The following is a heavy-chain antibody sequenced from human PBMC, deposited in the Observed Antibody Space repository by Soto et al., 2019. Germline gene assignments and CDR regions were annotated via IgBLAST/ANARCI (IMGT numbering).Heavy chain of an antibody. CDR3: ARVAGLAGHV. V-gene: IGHV3-7*01. Sequence: EAQLMESGGGLVQPGGSLRLSCAASGFTFSSYWMSWGRQAPGKGLEWVANIKQDGGDKYYVDSVKGRFIISRDNAKNSLYLQMDSLRAEDTAVYYCARVAGLAGHVWGQGTLVTVSS. J-gene: IGHJ4*02. CDR2: IKQDGGDK. D-gene: IGHD6-19*01. CDR1: GFTFSSYW.